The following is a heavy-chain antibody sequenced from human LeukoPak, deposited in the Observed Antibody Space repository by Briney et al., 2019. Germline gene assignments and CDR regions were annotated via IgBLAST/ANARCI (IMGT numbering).Heavy chain of an antibody. CDR2: INPSGGNT. CDR1: GYTFTSYY. Sequence: ASVKVSCKASGYTFTSYYMHWVRQAPGQGLEWMGIINPSGGNTKQAQKLQGRVTMTTDTSTSTAYMELRSLRSDDTAVYYCARGLPPRRNYDSRGYYSYYFDSWGQGTLVTVSS. J-gene: IGHJ4*02. D-gene: IGHD3-22*01. CDR3: ARGLPPRRNYDSRGYYSYYFDS. V-gene: IGHV1-46*01.